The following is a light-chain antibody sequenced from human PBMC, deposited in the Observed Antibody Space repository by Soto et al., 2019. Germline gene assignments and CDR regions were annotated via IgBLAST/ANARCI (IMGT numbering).Light chain of an antibody. Sequence: EIVLTQSPATLSLSPGERATLSCRASQSVSSYLAWYQQKPGQAPRLLIYDASNRATGIPARFSGSGSGTDFTLTISGLEPDDFAVYYCQQRSDWPSTFGGGTKVQIK. J-gene: IGKJ4*01. V-gene: IGKV3-11*01. CDR1: QSVSSY. CDR3: QQRSDWPST. CDR2: DAS.